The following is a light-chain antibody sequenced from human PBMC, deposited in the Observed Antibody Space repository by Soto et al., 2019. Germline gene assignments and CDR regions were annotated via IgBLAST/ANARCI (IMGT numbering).Light chain of an antibody. V-gene: IGKV3-20*01. J-gene: IGKJ4*01. CDR3: QQYGSSPLT. CDR2: GAS. CDR1: QSVSSNF. Sequence: EIVLTQSPGTLSLSPGERATLSCRASQSVSSNFLVWYQQKPGQAPRVLIYGASNRATGIQDRFSGSGSGTDFTLTISRLEPEDFAVYYCQQYGSSPLTFGGGTKVDIK.